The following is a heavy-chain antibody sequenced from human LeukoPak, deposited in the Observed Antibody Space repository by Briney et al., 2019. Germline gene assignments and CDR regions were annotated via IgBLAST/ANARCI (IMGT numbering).Heavy chain of an antibody. CDR1: RFNVSNYG. CDR2: IRYDGSNK. J-gene: IGHJ6*03. Sequence: PGGSLRLSCAASRFNVSNYGMQWLRQAPGKGLEWVAFIRYDGSNKCYADSVKGRFTISRDNSKNMLYLQMNSLRGEETAVYYFAKVTSPYYYYMDVSGKGTTVTVSS. V-gene: IGHV3-30*02. CDR3: AKVTSPYYYYMDV. D-gene: IGHD6-6*01.